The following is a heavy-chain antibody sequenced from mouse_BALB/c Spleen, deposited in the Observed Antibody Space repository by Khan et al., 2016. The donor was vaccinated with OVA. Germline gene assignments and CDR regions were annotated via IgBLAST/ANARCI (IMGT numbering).Heavy chain of an antibody. Sequence: VQLKQSGPELVKPGASVKISCKASGYTFTDYNMHWVKQSHGKSLEWIGYIYPYNDGTVYNQKLKTNATLTVDNSSSTAYMELRTLTSEDSEVYAGARWDYRSNYWCFDVWGAGTTVAVSS. J-gene: IGHJ1*01. CDR2: IYPYNDGT. CDR3: ARWDYRSNYWCFDV. V-gene: IGHV1S29*02. CDR1: GYTFTDYN. D-gene: IGHD1-1*01.